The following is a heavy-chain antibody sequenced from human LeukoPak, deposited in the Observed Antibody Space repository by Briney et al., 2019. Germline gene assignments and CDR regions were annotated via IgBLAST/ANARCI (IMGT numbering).Heavy chain of an antibody. D-gene: IGHD3-10*01. J-gene: IGHJ2*01. V-gene: IGHV4-31*03. CDR2: IYYSGST. Sequence: ASQTLSLTRTVSGGSISSGGYYWSWIRQHPGKGLEWIGYIYYSGSTYYNPSLKSRVTISVDTSKNQFSLKLSSVTAADTAVYYCASGQTLLWFGELWGRGTLVTVSS. CDR1: GGSISSGGYY. CDR3: ASGQTLLWFGEL.